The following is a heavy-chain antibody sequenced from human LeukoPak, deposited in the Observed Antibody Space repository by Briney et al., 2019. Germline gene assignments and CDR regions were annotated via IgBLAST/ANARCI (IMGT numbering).Heavy chain of an antibody. J-gene: IGHJ6*03. V-gene: IGHV4-38-2*02. Sequence: SETLSLTCTVSGYSISSDYYWGWIRQPPGKGLEWIGSIHHSGRTYYNPSLKSRVTISVDTSKNHFSLKLSSVTAADTAIYYCARDFSSSSTVYYYYYMDVWGKGTTVTVSS. CDR3: ARDFSSSSTVYYYYYMDV. CDR2: IHHSGRT. D-gene: IGHD6-6*01. CDR1: GYSISSDYY.